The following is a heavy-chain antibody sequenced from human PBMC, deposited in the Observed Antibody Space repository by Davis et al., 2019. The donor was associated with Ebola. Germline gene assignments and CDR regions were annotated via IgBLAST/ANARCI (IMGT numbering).Heavy chain of an antibody. CDR1: GYTFTSFV. D-gene: IGHD1-26*01. V-gene: IGHV1-18*04. CDR2: IFPYNGKT. Sequence: ASVKVSCKPSGYTFTSFVIGWVRQAPGQGLEWMGWIFPYNGKTNYAQNVQGRVTMTTDTSTSTAYMELRSLRSDDTAVYFCARTSIVGTTTTASDIWGQGTKVTVSS. CDR3: ARTSIVGTTTTASDI. J-gene: IGHJ3*02.